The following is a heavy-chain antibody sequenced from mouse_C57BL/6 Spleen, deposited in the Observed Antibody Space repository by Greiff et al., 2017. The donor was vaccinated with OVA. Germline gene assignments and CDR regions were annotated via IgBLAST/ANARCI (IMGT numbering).Heavy chain of an antibody. CDR2: FYPGSGSI. CDR1: GYTFTEYT. Sequence: VKLQQSGAELVKPGASVKLSCKASGYTFTEYTIHWVKQRSGQGLEWIGWFYPGSGSIKYNEKFKDKATLTADKSSSTVYMELSRLTSEDSAVYFCARHEDDYSNTVGAMDYWGQGTSVTVSS. V-gene: IGHV1-62-2*01. D-gene: IGHD2-5*01. CDR3: ARHEDDYSNTVGAMDY. J-gene: IGHJ4*01.